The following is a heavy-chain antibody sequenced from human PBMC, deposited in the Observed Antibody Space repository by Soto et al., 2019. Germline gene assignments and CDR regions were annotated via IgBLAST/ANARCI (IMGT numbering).Heavy chain of an antibody. D-gene: IGHD6-6*01. V-gene: IGHV1-69*01. CDR2: IIPIFGPA. CDR1: GGSVSNSA. J-gene: IGHJ4*02. Sequence: QVQLVQSGSEVKKPGSSVRVSCKASGGSVSNSAISWLRQAPGQGLEWMGGIIPIFGPAIYARKFQGRFTSSADESTGTAYMELNNVRSDDTAVYYCGRGSSLTKVEYWGQGTLVSV. CDR3: GRGSSLTKVEY.